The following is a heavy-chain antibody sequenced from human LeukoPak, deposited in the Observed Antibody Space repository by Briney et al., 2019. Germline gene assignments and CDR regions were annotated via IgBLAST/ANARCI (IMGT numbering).Heavy chain of an antibody. CDR3: ARQTNWRFDP. CDR1: GFTSSSYW. Sequence: GGSLRPSCVASGFTSSSYWMSWVRQAPGKGLEWVANIKQDGSEKYYVDSVKGRYAISRDNAKNSVYLQMNGLRADDTALYFCARQTNWRFDPWGQGTLVTVSS. J-gene: IGHJ5*02. CDR2: IKQDGSEK. V-gene: IGHV3-7*01. D-gene: IGHD1-1*01.